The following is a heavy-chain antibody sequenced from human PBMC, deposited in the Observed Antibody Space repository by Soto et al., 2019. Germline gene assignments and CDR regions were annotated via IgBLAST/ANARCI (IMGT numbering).Heavy chain of an antibody. Sequence: QVQLVQSGAEVKKPGASVTVSCKASGYTFTGYYLHWVRQAPGQGLEWMGWINPNSGGTNYAQKFQGRVTMTRDKSISTAYMELSRLRSDDTDVYYCARNLDYINCVGGMDVWGQGTTFTASS. J-gene: IGHJ6*02. CDR3: ARNLDYINCVGGMDV. CDR2: INPNSGGT. CDR1: GYTFTGYY. V-gene: IGHV1-2*02. D-gene: IGHD4-4*01.